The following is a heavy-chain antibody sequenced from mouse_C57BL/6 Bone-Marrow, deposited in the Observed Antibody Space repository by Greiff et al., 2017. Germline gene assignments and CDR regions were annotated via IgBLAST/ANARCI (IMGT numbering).Heavy chain of an antibody. CDR2: ISRGSSTI. V-gene: IGHV5-17*01. D-gene: IGHD2-4*01. CDR3: ARGLRREERYFDY. J-gene: IGHJ2*01. Sequence: EVKLMESGGGLVKPGGSLKLSCAASGFTFSDYGMHWVRQAPEKGLEWVAYISRGSSTIYYADTVKGRFTISRDNATNTLFLQMTSLRSEDTAMYYCARGLRREERYFDYWGQGTTLTVSS. CDR1: GFTFSDYG.